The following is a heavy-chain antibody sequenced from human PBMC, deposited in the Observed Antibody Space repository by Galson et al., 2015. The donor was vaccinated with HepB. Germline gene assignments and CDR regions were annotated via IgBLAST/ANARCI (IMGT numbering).Heavy chain of an antibody. CDR2: IIPILGIA. J-gene: IGHJ6*02. Sequence: SCKASGGTFSSYTISWVRQALGQGLEWMGRIIPILGIANYAQKFQGRVTITADKSTSTAYMELSSLRSEDTAVYYCARNADSGGYYYVDYYYGMDVWGQGTTVTVSS. V-gene: IGHV1-69*02. CDR3: ARNADSGGYYYVDYYYGMDV. D-gene: IGHD3-22*01. CDR1: GGTFSSYT.